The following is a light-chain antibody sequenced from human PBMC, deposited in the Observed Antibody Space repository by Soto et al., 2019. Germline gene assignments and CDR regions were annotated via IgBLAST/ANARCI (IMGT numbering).Light chain of an antibody. CDR3: QQYGSSPTWT. V-gene: IGKV3-20*01. J-gene: IGKJ1*01. CDR2: GAS. CDR1: QSVSSSY. Sequence: EIVLTQSPGTLSLSLGERATLXXRASQSVSSSYLAWYQQKPGQAPRLXXYGASSRATGIPDRFSGSGSGTDFTLTISRLEPEDFAVYYCQQYGSSPTWTFGQGTKVDIK.